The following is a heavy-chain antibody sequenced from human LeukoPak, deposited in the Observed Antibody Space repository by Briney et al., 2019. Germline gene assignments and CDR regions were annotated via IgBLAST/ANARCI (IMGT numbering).Heavy chain of an antibody. V-gene: IGHV4-31*03. CDR1: GGSISSGGYY. Sequence: SETLSLTCTVSGGSISSGGYYWSWIRQHPGKGLEWIGYIYYSGSTYYNPSLKSRVTISVDTSKNQFSLKLSSVTAADTAVYYCARVGGLRNDYWGQGTLVTVSS. D-gene: IGHD3-16*01. CDR3: ARVGGLRNDY. J-gene: IGHJ4*02. CDR2: IYYSGST.